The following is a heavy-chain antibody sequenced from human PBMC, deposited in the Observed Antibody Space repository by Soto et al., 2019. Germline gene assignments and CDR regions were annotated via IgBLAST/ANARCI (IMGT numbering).Heavy chain of an antibody. CDR3: ARGPDHSKVGY. D-gene: IGHD4-4*01. CDR2: IDYNGRA. V-gene: IGHV4-59*02. Sequence: QVQLQESGPGLVKPSETLPLTCSVSDGSVTGYCWSWIRQPPGKGLEWIGCIDYNGRAHYNPSLTSRVTMSLDTSNNHFSLQLSSVTTTDTAVYYCARGPDHSKVGYWGQGTLVTVSS. J-gene: IGHJ4*02. CDR1: DGSVTGYC.